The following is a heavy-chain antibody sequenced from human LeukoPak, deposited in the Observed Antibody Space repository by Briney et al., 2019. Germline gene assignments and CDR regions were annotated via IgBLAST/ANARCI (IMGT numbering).Heavy chain of an antibody. D-gene: IGHD3-22*01. Sequence: EASVKVSCKASGGTFSNYGINWVRQAPGQVLEWMGWISTYHGNTNYAQIFQDRVTLTTDTSTSTAYMELRRLRSDDTAVYYCARRPNHYDTSGYDYWGQGTLVTVSS. V-gene: IGHV1-18*01. CDR2: ISTYHGNT. CDR3: ARRPNHYDTSGYDY. CDR1: GGTFSNYG. J-gene: IGHJ4*02.